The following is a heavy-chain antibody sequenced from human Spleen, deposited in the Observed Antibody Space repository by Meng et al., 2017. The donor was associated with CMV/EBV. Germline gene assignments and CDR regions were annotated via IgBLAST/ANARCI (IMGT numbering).Heavy chain of an antibody. Sequence: QEAGPGMVKPSQTLSLTCPVSGGSISSGSYYWSWIRQPAGKGLEWIGRIYTSGSTNYNPSLKSRVTISVDTSKNQFSLKLSSVTAADTAVYYCASGRAAAGDFDYWGQGTLVTVSS. J-gene: IGHJ4*02. CDR3: ASGRAAAGDFDY. D-gene: IGHD6-13*01. V-gene: IGHV4-61*02. CDR1: GGSISSGSYY. CDR2: IYTSGST.